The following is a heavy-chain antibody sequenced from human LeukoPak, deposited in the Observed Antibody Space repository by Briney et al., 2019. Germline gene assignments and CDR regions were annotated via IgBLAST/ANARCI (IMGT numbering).Heavy chain of an antibody. CDR3: AIVDTCSSYPQRQASFDM. Sequence: GGSLRLSCAASGFTFSSYWMRWVRQAPGKGLEWVANIHQDGCDKYCVDSVKGRFAVSRDNAKNSLSLQMERLRAEDTGVHDCAIVDTCSSYPQRQASFDMW. CDR2: IHQDGCDK. CDR1: GFTFSSYW. V-gene: IGHV3-7*03. D-gene: IGHD3-3*01. J-gene: IGHJ3*02.